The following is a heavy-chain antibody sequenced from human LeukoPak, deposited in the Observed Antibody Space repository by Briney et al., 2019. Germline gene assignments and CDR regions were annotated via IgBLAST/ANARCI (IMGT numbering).Heavy chain of an antibody. CDR3: ARDRGRYYDSRGFYWGYYFDS. Sequence: GGSLRLSRAASGFTLCTYAVNWVRQAPGKGLEWVSTISGRGDSTYYAGSVKGRFTISRDNSKDMLYLKMNSVRVDDTAVYYCARDRGRYYDSRGFYWGYYFDSWGQGILVTVST. V-gene: IGHV3-23*01. CDR1: GFTLCTYA. D-gene: IGHD3-22*01. CDR2: ISGRGDST. J-gene: IGHJ4*02.